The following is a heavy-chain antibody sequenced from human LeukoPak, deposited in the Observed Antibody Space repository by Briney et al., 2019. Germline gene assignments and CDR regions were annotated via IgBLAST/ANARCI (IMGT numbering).Heavy chain of an antibody. CDR2: IHSSGST. J-gene: IGHJ6*02. V-gene: IGHV4-4*07. Sequence: SETLSLTCSVSGGSINTYYWSCIRQPAGKGLEWIGRIHSSGSTHYNPSLKSRVTMSLDTSKNQFSLKLTSVTAADTAVYYCARGRDIVVVPAAGGGMDVWGQGTTVTVSS. CDR1: GGSINTYY. CDR3: ARGRDIVVVPAAGGGMDV. D-gene: IGHD2-2*01.